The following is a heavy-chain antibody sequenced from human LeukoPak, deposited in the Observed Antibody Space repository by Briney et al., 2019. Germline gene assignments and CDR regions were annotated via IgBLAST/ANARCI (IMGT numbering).Heavy chain of an antibody. J-gene: IGHJ4*02. CDR2: INPNSGGT. CDR1: GYTFTGYY. Sequence: ASVKVSCTASGYTFTGYYMHWVRQAPGQGLEWMGWINPNSGGTNYAQKFQGRVTMTRDTSISTAYMELSRLRSDDTAVYYCARENGSSSGFDYWGQGTLVTVSS. CDR3: ARENGSSSGFDY. D-gene: IGHD6-6*01. V-gene: IGHV1-2*02.